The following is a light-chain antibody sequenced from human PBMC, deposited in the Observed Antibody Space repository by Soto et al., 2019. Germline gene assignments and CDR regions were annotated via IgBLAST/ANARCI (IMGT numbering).Light chain of an antibody. CDR2: LGS. V-gene: IGKV2-28*01. CDR3: MQALQTPLT. J-gene: IGKJ4*01. Sequence: PLSLPVTPGEPASISCRSSQSLLHSNGYNYLDWYLQKPGQSPQLLIYLGSTRSSGVPDRFSGSGSGTDFTLKISRVEAEDVGVYYCMQALQTPLTFGGGTKVDIK. CDR1: QSLLHSNGYNY.